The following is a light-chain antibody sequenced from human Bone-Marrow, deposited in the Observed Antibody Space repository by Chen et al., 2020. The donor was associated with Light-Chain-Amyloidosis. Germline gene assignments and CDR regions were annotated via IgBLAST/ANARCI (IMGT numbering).Light chain of an antibody. CDR2: RDT. V-gene: IGLV3-25*03. CDR3: QSADSSGTYEVI. Sequence: SYYLTQPPSVSVSPGQTARITCSGDDLPTKYAYWYQQKPGQAPVLVIHRDTERPSGISERFSGSSSGTTATLTISGVQAEDEADYHCQSADSSGTYEVIFGGGTQLTVL. J-gene: IGLJ2*01. CDR1: DLPTKY.